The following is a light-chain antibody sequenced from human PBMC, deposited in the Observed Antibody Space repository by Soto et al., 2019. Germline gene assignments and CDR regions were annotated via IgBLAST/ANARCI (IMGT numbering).Light chain of an antibody. CDR3: QQYGSSPS. CDR1: QSVSSN. Sequence: EIVMTQSPATLSVSPGERATFSCRASQSVSSNLAWYQQKPGQAPRLLIYGASIRATGIPARFSGSGSGTEFTLTISSLQSEDFAVYYCQQYGSSPSFGQGTKVDNK. J-gene: IGKJ1*01. CDR2: GAS. V-gene: IGKV3-15*01.